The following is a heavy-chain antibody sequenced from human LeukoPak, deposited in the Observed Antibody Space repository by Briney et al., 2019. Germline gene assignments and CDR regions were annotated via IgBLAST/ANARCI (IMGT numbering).Heavy chain of an antibody. CDR3: ARRGAVAGHFDY. D-gene: IGHD6-19*01. CDR1: GRSISISNW. Sequence: SETLSLTCAVSGRSISISNWWSWVRQPPGKGLEWIGEIYHSGSTNYNPSLKSRVTISVDKSKNQFSLKLSSVTAADTAVYYCARRGAVAGHFDYWGQGTLVTVSS. J-gene: IGHJ4*02. V-gene: IGHV4-4*02. CDR2: IYHSGST.